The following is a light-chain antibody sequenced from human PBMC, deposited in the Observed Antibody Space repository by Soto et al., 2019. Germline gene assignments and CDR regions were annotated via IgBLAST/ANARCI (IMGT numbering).Light chain of an antibody. Sequence: EIVLTQSPATLSLSPGERATLSCRASQSVSSYLAWYQQKPGQAPRLLIYDASNRATGIPDRFSGSGSGTEFTLTTSSLQSEDSAVYYCQQYHSWPAFGQGTKVDIK. CDR3: QQYHSWPA. V-gene: IGKV3-11*01. CDR2: DAS. J-gene: IGKJ1*01. CDR1: QSVSSY.